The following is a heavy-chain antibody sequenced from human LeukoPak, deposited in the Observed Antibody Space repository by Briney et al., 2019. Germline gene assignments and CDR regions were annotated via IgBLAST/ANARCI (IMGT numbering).Heavy chain of an antibody. V-gene: IGHV4-34*01. D-gene: IGHD3-10*01. Sequence: SETLSLTCAVYGGSFSGYYWSWIRQPPGKGLEWIGEINHSGSTNYNPSLKSRVTISVDTSKNQFSLKLSSVTAADTAVYYCARGPGGNWFDPWAQGTLVTVSS. CDR2: INHSGST. CDR3: ARGPGGNWFDP. J-gene: IGHJ5*02. CDR1: GGSFSGYY.